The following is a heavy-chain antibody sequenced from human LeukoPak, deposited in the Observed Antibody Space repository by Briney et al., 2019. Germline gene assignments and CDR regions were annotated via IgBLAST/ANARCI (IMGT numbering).Heavy chain of an antibody. CDR1: GFTFSSYP. CDR3: AKDRGFGYYDSSGYYPY. J-gene: IGHJ4*02. CDR2: ISYDGSNK. V-gene: IGHV3-30*04. Sequence: SGGSLRLSCAASGFTFSSYPIHWVRQAPGKGLEWVAVISYDGSNKYYADSVKGRFTISRDNSKNTLYLQMNSLRAEDTAVYYCAKDRGFGYYDSSGYYPYWGQGTLVTVSS. D-gene: IGHD3-22*01.